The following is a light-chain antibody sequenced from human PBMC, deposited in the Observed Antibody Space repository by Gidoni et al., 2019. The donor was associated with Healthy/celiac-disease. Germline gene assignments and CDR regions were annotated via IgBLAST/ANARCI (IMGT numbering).Light chain of an antibody. CDR1: KLGDKY. V-gene: IGLV3-1*01. CDR3: QAWDSSTVV. CDR2: QDS. J-gene: IGLJ2*01. Sequence: SYELTQPPSVSVPPGQTASITSSGDKLGDKYACWSQQKPGQSPVLVIYQDSKRPTGIPERFSGSNSGNTATLTISGTQAMDEADYYCQAWDSSTVVFGGGTKLTVL.